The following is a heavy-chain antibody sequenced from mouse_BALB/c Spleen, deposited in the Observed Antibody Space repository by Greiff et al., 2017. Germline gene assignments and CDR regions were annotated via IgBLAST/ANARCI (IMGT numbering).Heavy chain of an antibody. J-gene: IGHJ3*01. V-gene: IGHV5-12-1*01. CDR3: ARQYGNYLAY. Sequence: EVHLVESGGGLVKPGGSLKLSCAASGFAFSSYDMSWVRQTPEKRLEWVAYISSGGGSTYYPDTVKGRFTISRDNAKNTLYLQMSSLKSEDTAMYYCARQYGNYLAYWGQGTLVTVSA. CDR2: ISSGGGST. CDR1: GFAFSSYD. D-gene: IGHD2-1*01.